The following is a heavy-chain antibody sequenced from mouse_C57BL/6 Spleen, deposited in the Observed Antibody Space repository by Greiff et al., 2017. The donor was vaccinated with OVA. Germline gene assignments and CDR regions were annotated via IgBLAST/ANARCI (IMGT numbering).Heavy chain of an antibody. D-gene: IGHD3-2*02. Sequence: VKLQESGPELVKPGASVKISCKASGYAFSSSWMNWVKQRPGKGLEWIGRIYPGDGDTNYNGKFKGKATLTADKSSSTAYMQLSSLTSEDSAVYFCARRQLRLRDYYAMDYWGQGTSVTVSS. J-gene: IGHJ4*01. CDR2: IYPGDGDT. V-gene: IGHV1-82*01. CDR1: GYAFSSSW. CDR3: ARRQLRLRDYYAMDY.